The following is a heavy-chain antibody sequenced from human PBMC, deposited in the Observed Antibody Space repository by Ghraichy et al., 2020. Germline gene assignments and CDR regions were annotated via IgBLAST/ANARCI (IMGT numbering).Heavy chain of an antibody. V-gene: IGHV1-58*02. CDR1: GFTFTSSA. Sequence: SVKVSCKASGFTFTSSAMQWVRQARGQRLEWIGWIVVGSGNTNYAQKFQERVTITRDMSTSTAYMELSSLRSEDTAVYYCAASSDVYSYGWELDYWGQGTLVTVSS. D-gene: IGHD5-18*01. J-gene: IGHJ4*02. CDR2: IVVGSGNT. CDR3: AASSDVYSYGWELDY.